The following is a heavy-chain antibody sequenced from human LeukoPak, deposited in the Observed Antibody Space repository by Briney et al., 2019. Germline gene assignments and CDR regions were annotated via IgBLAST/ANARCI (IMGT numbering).Heavy chain of an antibody. Sequence: ASVKVSCKASGYTFTSYDINWVRQATGQGLEWMGWMNPNSGNTGYAQKFQGRVTMTRSTSISTAYMELSSLRSEDTAVYYCARGGYSSGWYAEYFQHWGQGTLVTVSS. J-gene: IGHJ1*01. CDR2: MNPNSGNT. CDR3: ARGGYSSGWYAEYFQH. CDR1: GYTFTSYD. D-gene: IGHD6-19*01. V-gene: IGHV1-8*01.